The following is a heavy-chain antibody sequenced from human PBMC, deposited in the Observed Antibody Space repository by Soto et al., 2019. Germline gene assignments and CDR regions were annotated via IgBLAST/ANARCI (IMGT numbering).Heavy chain of an antibody. D-gene: IGHD3-22*01. Sequence: SETLSLTCAVSGGSISSSNWWSWVRQPPGKGLEWIGEIYHSGSTNYNPSLKSRVTISVDTSKNQFSLKLSSVTAADTAVYYCARESGFNYYDSSGYYYAFDYWGQGTLVTVSS. V-gene: IGHV4-4*02. CDR1: GGSISSSNW. J-gene: IGHJ4*02. CDR2: IYHSGST. CDR3: ARESGFNYYDSSGYYYAFDY.